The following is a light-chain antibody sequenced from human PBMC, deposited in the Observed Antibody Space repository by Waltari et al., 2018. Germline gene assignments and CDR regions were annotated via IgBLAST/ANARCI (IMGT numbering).Light chain of an antibody. CDR2: KAS. V-gene: IGKV1-5*03. CDR1: QSISTW. Sequence: DIQMTQSPSTLSASVGDRVTITCPASQSISTWLAWYQQKPGKAPILLIYKASTLESGVPSRFSGSGSGTEFTLTISSLQPDDFATYYCQQYNSYSGTFGQGTKVEIK. CDR3: QQYNSYSGT. J-gene: IGKJ1*01.